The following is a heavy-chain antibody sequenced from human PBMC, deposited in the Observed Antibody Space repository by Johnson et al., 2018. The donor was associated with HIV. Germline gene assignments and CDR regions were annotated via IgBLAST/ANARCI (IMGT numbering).Heavy chain of an antibody. CDR2: ILYDGNNK. CDR1: RFTFSSYA. J-gene: IGHJ3*02. D-gene: IGHD6-6*01. V-gene: IGHV3-30-3*01. CDR3: ARDRAPVYSSSSTPFDALDI. Sequence: QVQLVESGGGLVQPGGSLRLSCAASRFTFSSYAIHWVRPAPGKGLEWVAVILYDGNNKYYADSVKGRFTISRDNSKSTLYLQMNSLRVEDTAVYYCARDRAPVYSSSSTPFDALDIWGQGTVVSVSS.